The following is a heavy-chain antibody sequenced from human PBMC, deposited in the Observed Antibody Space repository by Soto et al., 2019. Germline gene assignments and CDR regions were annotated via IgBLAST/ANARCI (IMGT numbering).Heavy chain of an antibody. CDR2: ISGYNGDT. CDR3: AKNGQPPYYYSGMDV. CDR1: GYTFSRYG. D-gene: IGHD2-8*01. Sequence: QGQLVQSGPEVKKSGASVKVSCKASGYTFSRYGISWVRQAPGQGLEWMGWISGYNGDTKYAQKVQGRVTMTIDTPTEPPYMSLGSLTSPATAIYYSAKNGQPPYYYSGMDVWGQGATVTVSS. J-gene: IGHJ6*02. V-gene: IGHV1-18*01.